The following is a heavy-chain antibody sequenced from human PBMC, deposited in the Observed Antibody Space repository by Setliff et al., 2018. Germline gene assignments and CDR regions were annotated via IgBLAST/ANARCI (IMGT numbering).Heavy chain of an antibody. Sequence: ASVKVSCKASGYTFRSYAMNWVRQAPGQWLEWMGWINTNTGNPTYAQGFTGRFVFSLDTSVSTAYLQISSLKAEDTAVYYCARASRFGTIRYRGDYYMDVWGKGTTVTVSS. V-gene: IGHV7-4-1*02. CDR1: GYTFRSYA. J-gene: IGHJ6*03. CDR2: INTNTGNP. D-gene: IGHD3-10*01. CDR3: ARASRFGTIRYRGDYYMDV.